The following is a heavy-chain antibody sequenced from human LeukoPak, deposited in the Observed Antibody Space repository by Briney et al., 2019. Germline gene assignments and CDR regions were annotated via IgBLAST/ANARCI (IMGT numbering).Heavy chain of an antibody. CDR2: INPSGGST. CDR3: ARDKGSVLRFLEWLPRYFFDY. J-gene: IGHJ4*02. CDR1: GYTFTSYY. Sequence: ASVKDSCKASGYTFTSYYMHWVRQAPGQGLEWMGIINPSGGSTSYAQKFQGRVTMTRDTSTSTVYMELSSLRSEDTAVYYCARDKGSVLRFLEWLPRYFFDYWGQGTLVTVSS. D-gene: IGHD3-3*01. V-gene: IGHV1-46*01.